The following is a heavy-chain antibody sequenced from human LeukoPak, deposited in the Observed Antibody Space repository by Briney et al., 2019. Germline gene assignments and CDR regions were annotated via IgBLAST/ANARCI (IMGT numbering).Heavy chain of an antibody. V-gene: IGHV4-61*02. D-gene: IGHD2-15*01. CDR1: GASISGSGYY. Sequence: NPSETLSLTCAVSGASISGSGYYWSWIRQPAGKGLEWIGRIYTSGSTNYNPSLKSRVTISVDTSKNQFSLKLSSVTAADTAVYYCASDRIEVDAFDIWGQGTMVTVSS. CDR2: IYTSGST. CDR3: ASDRIEVDAFDI. J-gene: IGHJ3*02.